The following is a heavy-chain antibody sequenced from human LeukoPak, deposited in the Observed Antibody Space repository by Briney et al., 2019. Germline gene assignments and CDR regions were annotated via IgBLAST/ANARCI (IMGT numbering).Heavy chain of an antibody. J-gene: IGHJ3*02. D-gene: IGHD1-26*01. V-gene: IGHV4-38-2*02. CDR3: ARDLNRGSYHPDAFDI. Sequence: PSETLSLTCAVSVYSISSGYYWGWIRQPPGKGLEWIGSIYHSGSTYYNPSLKSRVTISVDTSKNQFSLKLNSVTAADTAVYYCARDLNRGSYHPDAFDIRGQGTMVTVSS. CDR2: IYHSGST. CDR1: VYSISSGYY.